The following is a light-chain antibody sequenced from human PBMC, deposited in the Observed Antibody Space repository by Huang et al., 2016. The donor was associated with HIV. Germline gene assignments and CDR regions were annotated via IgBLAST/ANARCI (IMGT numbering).Light chain of an antibody. V-gene: IGKV3-11*01. CDR3: QQRSNWSIT. J-gene: IGKJ5*01. Sequence: EIVLTQSPATLSLSPGERATLSCRASQSVSSYLAWYQQKPGQAPRLLMYDASNRATGIPARFSGSGSGTDFTLTIISLEPEDFAVYYCQQRSNWSITFGQGTRLEIK. CDR1: QSVSSY. CDR2: DAS.